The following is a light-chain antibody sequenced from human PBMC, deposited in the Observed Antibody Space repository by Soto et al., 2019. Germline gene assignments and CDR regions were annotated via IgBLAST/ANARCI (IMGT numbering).Light chain of an antibody. V-gene: IGKV3-15*01. Sequence: EILMTQSPATLSVSPGERATLSCRASQSVSSNLAWYQQKPGQAPRLLIYGASTRATGIPARFSGSGSGTEFTLTISSLQSEDFAVYYCQQYNNWPPLTVGGGTKVDIK. CDR2: GAS. CDR1: QSVSSN. J-gene: IGKJ4*01. CDR3: QQYNNWPPLT.